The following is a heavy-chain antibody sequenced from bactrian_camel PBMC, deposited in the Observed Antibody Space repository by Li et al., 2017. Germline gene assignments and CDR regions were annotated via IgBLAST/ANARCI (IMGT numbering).Heavy chain of an antibody. CDR1: GDTRSRLC. Sequence: HVQLVESGGGSVQPGGSLRLSCVVSGDTRSRLCMAWFRQVPGKEREEEREAVAIIDNGGKLKYAESVKGRFTISLGNARNIVYLQMDSPKPEDAAIYYCASDRPLDLGRGRCVGGYWTKEDFTDWGQGTQVTVS. D-gene: IGHD1*01. V-gene: IGHV3S53*01. CDR3: ASDRPLDLGRGRCVGGYWTKEDFTD. CDR2: IDNGGKL. J-gene: IGHJ4*01.